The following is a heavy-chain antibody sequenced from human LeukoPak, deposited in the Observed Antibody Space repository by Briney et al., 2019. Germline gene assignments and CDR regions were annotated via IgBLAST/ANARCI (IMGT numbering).Heavy chain of an antibody. V-gene: IGHV1-46*01. J-gene: IGHJ4*02. CDR2: INPSGGST. CDR3: ARGSADYDILTDYYFDY. CDR1: GYTFTSYY. D-gene: IGHD3-9*01. Sequence: ASVMVSCKASGYTFTSYYMHWVRQAPGQGLEWMGIINPSGGSTSYAQKFQGRVTMTRDTSTSTVYMELSSLRSEDTAVYYCARGSADYDILTDYYFDYWGQGTLVTVSS.